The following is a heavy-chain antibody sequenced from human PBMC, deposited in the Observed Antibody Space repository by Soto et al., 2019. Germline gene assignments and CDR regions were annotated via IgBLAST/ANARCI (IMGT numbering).Heavy chain of an antibody. CDR3: VGGALYCSGGSCYPEYYYYGLDV. Sequence: QVQLQESGPGLVKPSQTLSLTCTVSGGSISSGGYYWSWIRQHPGKGLEWIGYIYYSGSTSFNPSLKSRVTISVDTSNNQFSLKLRSVTAADTAVYYCVGGALYCSGGSCYPEYYYYGLDVWGQGTTVTVSS. CDR2: IYYSGST. J-gene: IGHJ6*02. CDR1: GGSISSGGYY. V-gene: IGHV4-31*03. D-gene: IGHD2-15*01.